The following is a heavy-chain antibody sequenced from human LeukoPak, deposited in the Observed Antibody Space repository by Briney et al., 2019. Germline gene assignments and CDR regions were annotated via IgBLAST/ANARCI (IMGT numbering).Heavy chain of an antibody. V-gene: IGHV4-59*12. CDR2: IYDRGPA. CDR3: ARSRQASGLFNS. J-gene: IGHJ5*01. D-gene: IGHD3-10*01. Sequence: SETLSLTCTVSGGSISPYYWSWIRQPPGKGLEWIGCIYDRGPAYYNPSLKSRFTISVDRPKNQFFLNVTSLTAADTAVYYCARSRQASGLFNSWGQGTLVVVSS. CDR1: GGSISPYY.